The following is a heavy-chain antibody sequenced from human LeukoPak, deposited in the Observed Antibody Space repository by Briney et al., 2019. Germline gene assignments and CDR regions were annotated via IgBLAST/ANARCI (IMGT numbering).Heavy chain of an antibody. Sequence: GGSLRLSCAASGFTFSTSAMGWVRQAPGKGLEWVSAISGSGGSTYYADSVKGRFTLSRDNTKNTLYLQMNSLRAEDTAVYYCAKHRYYDSSGYYSLHYWGQGTLVTVSS. CDR1: GFTFSTSA. D-gene: IGHD3-22*01. CDR3: AKHRYYDSSGYYSLHY. CDR2: ISGSGGST. J-gene: IGHJ4*02. V-gene: IGHV3-23*01.